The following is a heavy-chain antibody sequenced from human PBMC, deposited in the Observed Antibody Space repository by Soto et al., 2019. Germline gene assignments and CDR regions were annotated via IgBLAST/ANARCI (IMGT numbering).Heavy chain of an antibody. CDR2: SHQSGNT. CDR3: APRAAGRVS. V-gene: IGHV4-4*02. Sequence: QVQLQESGPGLVKPSGTLSLTCAVSGVSIGSHDWWTWVRRPPGKGLDWIGESHQSGNTNYNSSLESRVTISTDKPKNHLPRQLSSTTVADTAVYYPAPRAAGRVSWGQGTLVTVSS. D-gene: IGHD2-15*01. J-gene: IGHJ5*02. CDR1: GVSIGSHDW.